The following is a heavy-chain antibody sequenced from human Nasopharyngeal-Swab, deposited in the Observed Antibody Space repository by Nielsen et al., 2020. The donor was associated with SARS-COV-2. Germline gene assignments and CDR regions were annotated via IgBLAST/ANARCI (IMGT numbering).Heavy chain of an antibody. J-gene: IGHJ4*02. D-gene: IGHD1-1*01. CDR3: ARDEAGTANSGFDY. V-gene: IGHV3-33*01. CDR2: IWYDGSNT. Sequence: GESLKISCAASGFTFSTFGMHWVRQAPGKGLEWVAVIWYDGSNTYYADSVKGRFTISRDNSKNTLYLQMNSLRAEDTAIYYCARDEAGTANSGFDYWGQGTLVTVSS. CDR1: GFTFSTFG.